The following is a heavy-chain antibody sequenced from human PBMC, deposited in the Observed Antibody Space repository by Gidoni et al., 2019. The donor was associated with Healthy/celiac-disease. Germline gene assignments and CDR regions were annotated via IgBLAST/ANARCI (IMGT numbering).Heavy chain of an antibody. CDR1: GYSFTSYW. CDR3: AIYGAVAGTVGGFDY. V-gene: IGHV5-51*01. CDR2: IYPGDSDT. Sequence: EVQLVQSGAEVTKPGESLKISCKGSGYSFTSYWLGWVRQMPGKGLEWMGIIYPGDSDTRYSPSFQGQVTISADKSISTAYLQWSSLKASDTAMYYCAIYGAVAGTVGGFDYWGQGTLVTVSS. J-gene: IGHJ4*02. D-gene: IGHD6-19*01.